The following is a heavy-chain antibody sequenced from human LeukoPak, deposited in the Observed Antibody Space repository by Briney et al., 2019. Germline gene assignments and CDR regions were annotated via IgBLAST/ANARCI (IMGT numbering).Heavy chain of an antibody. V-gene: IGHV1-2*02. CDR3: AVTVAVAPHYYGMDV. CDR1: GYTFTGNY. CDR2: INPKTGGT. D-gene: IGHD6-19*01. J-gene: IGHJ6*02. Sequence: ASVMVSCKASGYTFTGNYMHWMRQAPGQGLEWMGWINPKTGGTNCAQKFQGRVTMTRNTSISTAYMELSSLRSEDTAVYYCAVTVAVAPHYYGMDVWGQGTTVTVSS.